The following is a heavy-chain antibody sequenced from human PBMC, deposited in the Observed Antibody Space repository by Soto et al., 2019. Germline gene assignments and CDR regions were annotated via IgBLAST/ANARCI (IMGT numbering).Heavy chain of an antibody. Sequence: EALTISCKGSGSSFTTYWIGWVRQMPGKGLEWMGIIYPGDSDTRYSQSCQGQVTISADKSISTAYLQWGSLKASDTAMYYCASHVYYYDSLNGMDVWGQGTTVTVSS. D-gene: IGHD3-22*01. CDR2: IYPGDSDT. CDR1: GSSFTTYW. J-gene: IGHJ6*02. V-gene: IGHV5-51*01. CDR3: ASHVYYYDSLNGMDV.